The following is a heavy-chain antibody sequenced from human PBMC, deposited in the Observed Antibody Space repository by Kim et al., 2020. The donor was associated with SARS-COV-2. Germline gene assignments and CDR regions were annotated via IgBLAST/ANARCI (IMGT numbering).Heavy chain of an antibody. CDR2: IFYSGSS. V-gene: IGHV4-30-4*01. CDR3: GRGDYDSGIGDYYVYV. Sequence: SETLSLTCTVSGGSISSGDYYWGWIRQPQGKGLECIGNIFYSGSSYYNPALKSRVTISIDTSKNQFSLKLSPGAAADTAVYYWGRGDYDSGIGDYYVYV. D-gene: IGHD3-22*01. CDR1: GGSISSGDYY. J-gene: IGHJ6*03.